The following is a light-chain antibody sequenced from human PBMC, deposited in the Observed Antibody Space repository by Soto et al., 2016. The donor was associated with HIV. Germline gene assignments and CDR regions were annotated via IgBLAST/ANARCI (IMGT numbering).Light chain of an antibody. CDR1: QSIGNW. J-gene: IGKJ2*01. Sequence: DIQMTQSPSTLSASIGDRVTITCRASQSIGNWLAWYQQKPGKAPKLLIYKASSLESGVPSRFSGSGSGTEFSLSITSLQPDDVAPYYCQRYGYTFGRGDHAGDQT. CDR3: QRYGYT. CDR2: KAS. V-gene: IGKV1-5*03.